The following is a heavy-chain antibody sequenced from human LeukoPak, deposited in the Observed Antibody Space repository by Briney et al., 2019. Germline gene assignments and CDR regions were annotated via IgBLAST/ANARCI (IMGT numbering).Heavy chain of an antibody. J-gene: IGHJ4*02. CDR3: ARDQGEQWLVYFDY. D-gene: IGHD6-19*01. CDR2: ISSSSSYI. CDR1: GFTFSSYS. V-gene: IGHV3-21*01. Sequence: GGSLRLSCAASGFTFSSYSMNWVRQAPGKGLEWVSSISSSSSYIYYADSVKGRFTISRDNAKNSLYLQMNSLRAEDTAVYYCARDQGEQWLVYFDYWGQGTLVTVSS.